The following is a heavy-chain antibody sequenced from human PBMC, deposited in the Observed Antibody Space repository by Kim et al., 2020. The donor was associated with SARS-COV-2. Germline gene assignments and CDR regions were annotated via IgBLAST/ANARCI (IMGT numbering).Heavy chain of an antibody. J-gene: IGHJ6*03. D-gene: IGHD5-18*01. CDR2: IIPIFGTA. CDR1: GGTFSSYA. CDR3: ARDRVTAMGRFDYYYYMDV. Sequence: SVKVSCKASGGTFSSYAISWVRQAPGQGLEWMGGIIPIFGTANYAQKFQGRVTITADESTSTAYMELSSLRSEDTAVYYCARDRVTAMGRFDYYYYMDVWGKGTTVTVSS. V-gene: IGHV1-69*13.